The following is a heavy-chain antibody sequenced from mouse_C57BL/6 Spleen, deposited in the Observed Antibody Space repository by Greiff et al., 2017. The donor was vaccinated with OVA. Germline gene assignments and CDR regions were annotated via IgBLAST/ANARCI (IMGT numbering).Heavy chain of an antibody. J-gene: IGHJ3*01. V-gene: IGHV1-81*01. Sequence: VQLVESGAELARPGASVKLSCKASGYTFTSYGISWVKQRTGQGLEWIGEIYPRSGNTYYNEKFKGKATLTADKSSSTAYMELRSLTSEDSAVYFCAGDYVAWFAYWGQGTLVTVSA. CDR2: IYPRSGNT. CDR1: GYTFTSYG. D-gene: IGHD2-4*01. CDR3: AGDYVAWFAY.